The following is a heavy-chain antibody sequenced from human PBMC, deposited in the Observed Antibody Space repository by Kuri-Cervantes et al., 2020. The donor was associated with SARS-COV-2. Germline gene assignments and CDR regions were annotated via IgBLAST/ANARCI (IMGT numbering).Heavy chain of an antibody. CDR3: VRDGDHWNFDY. D-gene: IGHD1-1*01. Sequence: GGSLRLSCAASGFIFSTYTMSWVRQAPGKGLEWVSAICGSGGATFYADSVKGRFTISRDNSKNTLYLQMNSLRAEDTAVYYCVRDGDHWNFDYWGQGTLVTVSS. J-gene: IGHJ4*02. CDR1: GFIFSTYT. V-gene: IGHV3-23*01. CDR2: ICGSGGAT.